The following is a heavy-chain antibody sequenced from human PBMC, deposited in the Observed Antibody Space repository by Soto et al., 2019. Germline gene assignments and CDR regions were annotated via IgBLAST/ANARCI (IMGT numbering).Heavy chain of an antibody. J-gene: IGHJ5*02. V-gene: IGHV1-18*01. CDR3: ARDHVDFWSGCYTGSWFDP. CDR1: GYTFTSYG. Sequence: ASVKVSCKASGYTFTSYGISWVRQAPGQGLEWMGWISAYNGNTNHAQKLQGRVTMTTDTSTSTAYMELRSLRSDDTAVYYCARDHVDFWSGCYTGSWFDPWGQGTLVTVSS. D-gene: IGHD3-3*01. CDR2: ISAYNGNT.